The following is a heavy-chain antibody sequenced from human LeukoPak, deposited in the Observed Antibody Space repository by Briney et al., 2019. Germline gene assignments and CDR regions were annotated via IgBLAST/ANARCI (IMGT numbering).Heavy chain of an antibody. V-gene: IGHV4-61*01. CDR1: GGSVSSGSYY. CDR3: ARESTGDYVWGSYRSYAFDI. CDR2: IYYSGST. D-gene: IGHD3-16*02. Sequence: PSETLSLTCTVSGGSVSSGSYYWNWIRQPPGKGLEWIGDIYYSGSTSYNPSLKSRVTISVDTSKNQFSLKLSSVTAADTAVYYCARESTGDYVWGSYRSYAFDIWGQGTMVTVSS. J-gene: IGHJ3*02.